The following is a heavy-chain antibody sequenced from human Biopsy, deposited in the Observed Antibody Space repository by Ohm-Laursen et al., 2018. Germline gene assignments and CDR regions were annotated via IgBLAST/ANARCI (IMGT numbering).Heavy chain of an antibody. J-gene: IGHJ2*01. CDR1: GASVSSGSYD. D-gene: IGHD3-22*01. CDR2: IYNDVST. V-gene: IGHV4-61*01. Sequence: SETLSLTWTVSGASVSSGSYDWSWIRQPPGKGLEWIGSIYNDVSTKYNPSLRSRVTISADKSTNQFSLKLRSVTAADTAIYYCARDRGYYSDRTVPGYFDLWGRGTLVTVSS. CDR3: ARDRGYYSDRTVPGYFDL.